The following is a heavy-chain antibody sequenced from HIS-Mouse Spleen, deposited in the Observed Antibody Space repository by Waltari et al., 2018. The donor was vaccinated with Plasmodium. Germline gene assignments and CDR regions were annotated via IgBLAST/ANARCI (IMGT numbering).Heavy chain of an antibody. CDR2: IKQDGSEK. CDR1: GLPLSSYW. D-gene: IGHD6-13*01. CDR3: ASSWYWYFDL. Sequence: EVQLVESGGGLVQPGGSLRRSCAASGLPLSSYWMTWFRQAPGKGVEWLANIKQDGSEKYYVDSVKGRFTISRDNAKNSLYLQMNSLRAEDTAVYYCASSWYWYFDLWGRGTLVTVSS. V-gene: IGHV3-7*01. J-gene: IGHJ2*01.